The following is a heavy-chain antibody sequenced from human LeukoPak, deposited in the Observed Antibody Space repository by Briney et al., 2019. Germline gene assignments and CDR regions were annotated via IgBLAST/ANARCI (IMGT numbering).Heavy chain of an antibody. J-gene: IGHJ4*02. D-gene: IGHD2-8*01. V-gene: IGHV4-38-2*01. Sequence: SETLSLTCAVSGYSISSGYYWGWIRQPPGKGLEWIGSIYHSGSTYYNPSLKSRVTISVDTSKNQFSLKLSSVTAADTAVYYCARTDIVLMVYAIDYWGQGTLVTVSS. CDR3: ARTDIVLMVYAIDY. CDR2: IYHSGST. CDR1: GYSISSGYY.